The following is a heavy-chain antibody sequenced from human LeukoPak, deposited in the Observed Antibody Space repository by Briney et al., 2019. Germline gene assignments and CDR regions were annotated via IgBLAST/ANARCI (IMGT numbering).Heavy chain of an antibody. CDR3: AREDRSTVVRGIVVGPLDY. Sequence: SQTLSLTCTVSGGSISSGDFYWSWIRQPPGKGLEWIGYIYYSGSTYYNPSLKSRVTISIDRSKNQFSLKLKSVTAADTAVYYCAREDRSTVVRGIVVGPLDYWGQGTLVTVSS. J-gene: IGHJ4*02. D-gene: IGHD3-10*01. CDR2: IYYSGST. V-gene: IGHV4-30-4*01. CDR1: GGSISSGDFY.